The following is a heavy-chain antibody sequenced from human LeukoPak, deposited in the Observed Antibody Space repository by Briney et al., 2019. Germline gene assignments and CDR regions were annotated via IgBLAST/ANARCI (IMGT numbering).Heavy chain of an antibody. V-gene: IGHV4-34*01. CDR3: TREVWGSTFPDY. D-gene: IGHD7-27*01. CDR2: INHSGST. J-gene: IGHJ4*02. Sequence: SETLSLTCAVYGGSFSGYYWSWIRQPPGKGLEWIGEINHSGSTNYNPSLKSRVTLSVDMSKNQVSLKLTSVTAADTAVYYCTREVWGSTFPDYWGQGTLVTVSS. CDR1: GGSFSGYY.